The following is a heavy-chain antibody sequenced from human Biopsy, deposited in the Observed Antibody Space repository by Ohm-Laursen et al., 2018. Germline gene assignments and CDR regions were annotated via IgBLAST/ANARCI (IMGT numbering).Heavy chain of an antibody. J-gene: IGHJ3*02. CDR1: GFTFTSYA. Sequence: SLRLSCTASGFTFTSYAMHWVRQAPGKGLEWVAVISYDGSGEYYADSLQGRFIISRDNAKNSLYLQMNSLRAEDTALYYCAKGQAPDGYNYAFDIWGQGTMLTVSS. D-gene: IGHD5-24*01. V-gene: IGHV3-30*18. CDR3: AKGQAPDGYNYAFDI. CDR2: ISYDGSGE.